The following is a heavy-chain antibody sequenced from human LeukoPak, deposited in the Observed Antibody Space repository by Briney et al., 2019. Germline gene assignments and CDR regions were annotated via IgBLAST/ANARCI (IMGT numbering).Heavy chain of an antibody. V-gene: IGHV4-61*08. CDR1: GGSISSGDYY. Sequence: SETLSLTCTVSGGSISSGDYYWSWIRQPPGKGLEWIGYIYYSGSTNYNPSLKSRVTISVDTSKNQFSLKLSSVTAADTAVYYCARLIGTAVAGTEDWFDPWGQGTLVTVSS. CDR3: ARLIGTAVAGTEDWFDP. J-gene: IGHJ5*02. CDR2: IYYSGST. D-gene: IGHD6-19*01.